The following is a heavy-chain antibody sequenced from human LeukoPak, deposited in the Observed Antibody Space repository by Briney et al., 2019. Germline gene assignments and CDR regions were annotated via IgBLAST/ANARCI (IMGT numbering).Heavy chain of an antibody. V-gene: IGHV1-18*01. CDR1: GYTFTSYG. CDR2: ISAYNGNT. J-gene: IGHJ3*02. D-gene: IGHD5-24*01. Sequence: ASVKVSCKASGYTFTSYGISWVRQAPGQGLEWMGWISAYNGNTNYAQKLQGRVTMTTDTSTSTAYMELRSLRSDDTAVYYCAREGRDGYVGFAFDIWGQGTMVTVSS. CDR3: AREGRDGYVGFAFDI.